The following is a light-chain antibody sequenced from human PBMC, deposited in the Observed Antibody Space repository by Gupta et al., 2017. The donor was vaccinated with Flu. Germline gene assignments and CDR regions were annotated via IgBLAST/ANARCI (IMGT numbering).Light chain of an antibody. CDR1: QSVSRGY. CDR2: GES. Sequence: NVLTQSPDTLSLSPGERATLSCRASQSVSRGYLAWYQQKPGQAPRLLIYGESNRATGIPDRFSGSGSGTDFTLTISRLEPEDSAVYYCQQYGSSPLYKFRQGTKLEIK. CDR3: QQYGSSPLYK. V-gene: IGKV3-20*01. J-gene: IGKJ2*01.